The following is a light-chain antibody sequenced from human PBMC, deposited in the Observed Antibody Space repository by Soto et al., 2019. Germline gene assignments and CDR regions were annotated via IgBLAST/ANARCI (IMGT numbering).Light chain of an antibody. V-gene: IGKV1-39*01. J-gene: IGKJ2*01. CDR1: QTISRY. CDR3: QQSSDIPYT. CDR2: AAS. Sequence: DIQMTQSPSSLSASVGDRVTVTCRASQTISRYLNWYQQNPGKAPRLLIYAASSLQSGVPLRFSGSASGPDFHPTIRSLQPEDFATYYCQQSSDIPYTFGQGTKLEIK.